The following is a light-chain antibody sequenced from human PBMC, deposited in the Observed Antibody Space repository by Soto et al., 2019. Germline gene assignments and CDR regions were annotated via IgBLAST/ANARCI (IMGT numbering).Light chain of an antibody. V-gene: IGKV1-39*01. CDR1: QSISSY. CDR3: QQSYSTPCT. Sequence: DIQMTQSPSSLSASVGDRVTITCRASQSISSYLNWYQQKPGKAPKLLIYAASNLQSGVPSRFSGSGSGIDSTPTISSLQPEDFATYYCQQSYSTPCTFGPGTKVDIK. J-gene: IGKJ3*01. CDR2: AAS.